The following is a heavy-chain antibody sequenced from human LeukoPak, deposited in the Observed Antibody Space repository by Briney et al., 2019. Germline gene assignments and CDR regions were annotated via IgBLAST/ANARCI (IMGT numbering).Heavy chain of an antibody. J-gene: IGHJ4*02. CDR2: MKEDGGEI. V-gene: IGHV3-7*01. CDR3: VRDRGYSTFDY. D-gene: IGHD4-23*01. CDR1: AFTFSNYW. Sequence: PGGSLRLSCAASAFTFSNYWMSWVRQSPGKGLEWVANMKEDGGEINYVGSVEGRFTISRDNAKNSLYLQMNSLRVDDTAVYYCVRDRGYSTFDYWGQGTLVTVSS.